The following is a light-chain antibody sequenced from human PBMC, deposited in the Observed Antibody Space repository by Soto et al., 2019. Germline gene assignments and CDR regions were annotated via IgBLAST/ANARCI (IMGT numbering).Light chain of an antibody. CDR1: NSDVGGCKF. J-gene: IGLJ1*01. CDR3: SSCAGSNNPYV. V-gene: IGLV2-8*01. Sequence: QSVLTQPSSASGSPGQSVTISCTGTNSDVGGCKFVSWYQQYPGKAPKLIIYEVSKRPSGVPDRFSGSKSGNTASLTVSGLQAEDEADYYCSSCAGSNNPYVFGTGTKVTVL. CDR2: EVS.